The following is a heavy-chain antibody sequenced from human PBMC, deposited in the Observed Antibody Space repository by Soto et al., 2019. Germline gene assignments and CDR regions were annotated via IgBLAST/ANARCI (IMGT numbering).Heavy chain of an antibody. Sequence: SQTLSLTCAVSGDGVFTNSAAAWNWIRQSPSRGLEWLGRTFYRSEWYNDYASSVKGRININPDTARNQFSLQLHSVTPEDTAVYYCARDLGGYMDVWGKGTTVTVS. J-gene: IGHJ6*03. CDR1: GDGVFTNSAAA. CDR3: ARDLGGYMDV. V-gene: IGHV6-1*01. CDR2: TFYRSEWYN.